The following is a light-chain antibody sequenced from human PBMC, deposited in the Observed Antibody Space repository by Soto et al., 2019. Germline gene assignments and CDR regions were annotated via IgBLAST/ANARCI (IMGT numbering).Light chain of an antibody. V-gene: IGKV3-11*01. CDR2: DAS. CDR1: QSVSRY. CDR3: QQRSNWPPKLT. J-gene: IGKJ4*01. Sequence: EIVLTQSPATLSLSPGERATVSCRASQSVSRYLAWYQQKPGQAPRLLIYDASNRATGIPARFSGSGSGADFTLTISRLEPEDFAVYYCQQRSNWPPKLTFGGGTKVDXK.